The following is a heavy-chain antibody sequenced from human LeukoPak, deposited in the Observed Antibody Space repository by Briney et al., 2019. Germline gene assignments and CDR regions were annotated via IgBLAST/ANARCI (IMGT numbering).Heavy chain of an antibody. D-gene: IGHD3-3*01. V-gene: IGHV4-59*01. CDR3: AMYNFRNGYYGDY. J-gene: IGHJ4*02. CDR1: GGSISSYY. Sequence: SETLSLTCTVSGGSISSYYWSWIRQPPGKGLEWIGYVSYSGSTNYNPSLKSRVTISEDTSKNHFSLKLSSVTAADTAVYYCAMYNFRNGYYGDYWGQGTLVTVSS. CDR2: VSYSGST.